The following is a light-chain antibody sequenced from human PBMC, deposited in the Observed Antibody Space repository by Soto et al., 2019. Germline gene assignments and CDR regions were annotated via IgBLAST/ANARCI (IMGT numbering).Light chain of an antibody. CDR3: LQLNSYPHIT. J-gene: IGKJ5*01. CDR2: AAS. V-gene: IGKV1-9*01. CDR1: QGINSY. Sequence: IQLTQSPYFLSASVGDRVTITCRASQGINSYLAWYQQEPGKAPKLLIYAASTLQSGVPSRFSGSGSGTEFTLTISSLQSEDFATYYCLQLNSYPHITFGQGTRRETK.